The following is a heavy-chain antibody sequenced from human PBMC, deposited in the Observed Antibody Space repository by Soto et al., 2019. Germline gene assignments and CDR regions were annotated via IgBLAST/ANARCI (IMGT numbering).Heavy chain of an antibody. J-gene: IGHJ6*03. D-gene: IGHD3-22*01. V-gene: IGHV4-59*01. CDR3: ARDSSAPMEWDQDAYYYYIDV. Sequence: SETLSLTCTVSGGSISSYYWSWIRQPPGKGLEWIGYIYYSGSTNYNPSLKSRVTISVDTSKNQFSLKLSSVTAADTAVYYCARDSSAPMEWDQDAYYYYIDVWGKGTTVTVSS. CDR1: GGSISSYY. CDR2: IYYSGST.